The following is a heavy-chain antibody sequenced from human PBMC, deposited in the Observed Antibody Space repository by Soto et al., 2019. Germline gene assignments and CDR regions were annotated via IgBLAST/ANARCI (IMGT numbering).Heavy chain of an antibody. D-gene: IGHD4-4*01. J-gene: IGHJ4*02. Sequence: QHGGSPNLSFAASVYTFSSYAMHWVRQAPGKGLEWVAVISYDGSNKYYADSVKGRFTISRDNAKNSLYLQMDSLRVEDTAVYYCATYRTVDATRRLDCWGKGTLVPVPS. CDR3: ATYRTVDATRRLDC. V-gene: IGHV3-30-3*02. CDR1: VYTFSSYA. CDR2: ISYDGSNK.